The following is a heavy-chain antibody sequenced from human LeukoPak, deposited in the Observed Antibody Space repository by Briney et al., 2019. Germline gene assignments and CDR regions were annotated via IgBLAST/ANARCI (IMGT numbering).Heavy chain of an antibody. Sequence: SETLSLTCAVYGGSFSGYYWSWIRQPPGKGLEWIGEINHSGSTNYNPSLKSRVTISVDTSKNQFSLRLSSGTAADTAVYYCARAADYYDISGFYYKWFDPWGQGTLVTVSS. CDR1: GGSFSGYY. J-gene: IGHJ5*02. CDR2: INHSGST. D-gene: IGHD3-22*01. CDR3: ARAADYYDISGFYYKWFDP. V-gene: IGHV4-34*01.